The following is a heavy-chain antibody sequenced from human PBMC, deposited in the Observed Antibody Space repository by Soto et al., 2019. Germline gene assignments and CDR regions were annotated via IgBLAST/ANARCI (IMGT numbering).Heavy chain of an antibody. CDR2: IWYDGNNK. Sequence: SLTLSWAASGFTLSSYSMNWVRQAPGKGLEWVAVIWYDGNNKYYAYSVKGRFTISRDNSKNTLYLEVNNLRAADTAVYYCARDLSYLEWNYYGMDVWGQGTTVTVSS. J-gene: IGHJ6*02. V-gene: IGHV3-33*08. CDR3: ARDLSYLEWNYYGMDV. CDR1: GFTLSSYS. D-gene: IGHD3-3*01.